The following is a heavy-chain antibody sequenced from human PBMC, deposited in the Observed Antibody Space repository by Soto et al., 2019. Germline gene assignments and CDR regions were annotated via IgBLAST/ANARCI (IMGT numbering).Heavy chain of an antibody. V-gene: IGHV3-74*01. D-gene: IGHD3-10*01. Sequence: GGSLRLSCAASGFTFSSYWMHWVRQAPGKGLVWVSRINSDGSSTSYADSVKGRFTISRDNAKNTLYLQMNSLRAEDTAVYYCARVRLAGSYKNAFDYWGQGTLVTVSS. J-gene: IGHJ4*02. CDR2: INSDGSST. CDR1: GFTFSSYW. CDR3: ARVRLAGSYKNAFDY.